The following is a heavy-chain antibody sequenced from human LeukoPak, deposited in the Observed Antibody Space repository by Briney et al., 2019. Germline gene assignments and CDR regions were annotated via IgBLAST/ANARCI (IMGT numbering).Heavy chain of an antibody. D-gene: IGHD6-19*01. CDR3: ARDAGRGWPHLDY. CDR1: GYTFTGYY. J-gene: IGHJ4*02. Sequence: GASVKVSCKASGYTFTGYYMHWVRQAPGQGLEWMGRINPNSGGTNYAQKFQGRVTMTRDTSISTAYMELSRLRSDDTAVYYCARDAGRGWPHLDYWGQGTLVTVSS. CDR2: INPNSGGT. V-gene: IGHV1-2*06.